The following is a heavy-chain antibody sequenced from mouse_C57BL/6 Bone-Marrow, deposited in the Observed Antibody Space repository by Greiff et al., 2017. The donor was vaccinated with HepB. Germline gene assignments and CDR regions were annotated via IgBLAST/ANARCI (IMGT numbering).Heavy chain of an antibody. D-gene: IGHD2-3*01. CDR3: VRHGAYDGYSFDY. J-gene: IGHJ2*01. CDR2: IRSKSNNYAT. CDR1: GFSFNTYA. V-gene: IGHV10-1*01. Sequence: EVMLVESGGGLVQPKGSLKLSCAASGFSFNTYAMNWVRQAPGKGLEWVARIRSKSNNYATYYADSVKDRFTISRDDSESMLYLQMNNLKTEDTAMYYCVRHGAYDGYSFDYWGQDTTLTVSS.